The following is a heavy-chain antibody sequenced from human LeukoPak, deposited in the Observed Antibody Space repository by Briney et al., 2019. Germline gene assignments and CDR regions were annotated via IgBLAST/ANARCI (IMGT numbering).Heavy chain of an antibody. Sequence: PGRSLRLSCAASGFTFSSYGMHWVRQAPGKGLEWVAVISYDGSNKYYADSVKGRFTISRDNSKNTLYLQMNSLRAEDTAVYYCATEGSIVGANAAFDIWGQGTMVTVSS. CDR3: ATEGSIVGANAAFDI. J-gene: IGHJ3*02. CDR1: GFTFSSYG. D-gene: IGHD1-26*01. CDR2: ISYDGSNK. V-gene: IGHV3-30*03.